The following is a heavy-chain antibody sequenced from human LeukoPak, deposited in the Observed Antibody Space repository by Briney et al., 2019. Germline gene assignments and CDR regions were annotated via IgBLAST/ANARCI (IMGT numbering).Heavy chain of an antibody. CDR3: ARAGYYYDSSGYYYWVNYFDY. J-gene: IGHJ4*02. CDR1: GGSISSSPYY. D-gene: IGHD3-22*01. Sequence: PSETLSLTCTVSGGSISSSPYYWSWIRQPPGKGLEWIGYIYYSGSTNYNPSLKSRVTISVDTSKNQFSLKLSSVTAADTAVYYCARAGYYYDSSGYYYWVNYFDYWGQGTLVTVSS. CDR2: IYYSGST. V-gene: IGHV4-61*01.